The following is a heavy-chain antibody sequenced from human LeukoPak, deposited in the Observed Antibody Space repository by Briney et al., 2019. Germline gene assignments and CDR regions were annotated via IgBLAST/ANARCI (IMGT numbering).Heavy chain of an antibody. CDR2: INPNSGGT. Sequence: GASVKVSCKASGYTFTGYYIHWVRQAPGQGLEWMGWINPNSGGTNSAQKFQGRVTMTRDTSISTAYMELSRLRSDDTAVYYCARDLYHYDSSGSRGTFDIWGQGTMVTVSS. D-gene: IGHD3-22*01. V-gene: IGHV1-2*02. CDR1: GYTFTGYY. CDR3: ARDLYHYDSSGSRGTFDI. J-gene: IGHJ3*02.